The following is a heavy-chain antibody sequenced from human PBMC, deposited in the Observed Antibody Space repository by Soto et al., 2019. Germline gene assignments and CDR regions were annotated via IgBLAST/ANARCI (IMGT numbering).Heavy chain of an antibody. CDR1: GYTFTNYY. J-gene: IGHJ4*02. V-gene: IGHV1-46*01. Sequence: QVQLVQSGAEVKKPGASVKVSCKASGYTFTNYYIHWVRQAPGQGLEWVGLINRKTGTTNDAPKFQGRVTMTSDTSTSTDYMELSSMRSEDTAVFYSARVLEGRYYYESSGYWGQGILVNVS. CDR3: ARVLEGRYYYESSGY. D-gene: IGHD3-22*01. CDR2: INRKTGTT.